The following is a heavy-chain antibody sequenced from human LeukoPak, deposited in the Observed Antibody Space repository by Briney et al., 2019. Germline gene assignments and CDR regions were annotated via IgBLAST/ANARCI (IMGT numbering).Heavy chain of an antibody. CDR3: ARELVDIVAVVGAMTQPHYFDY. J-gene: IGHJ4*02. V-gene: IGHV4-61*02. D-gene: IGHD2-15*01. CDR1: SGSISSGSYY. CDR2: IYTSGNT. Sequence: RPSETLSLTCTVSSGSISSGSYYWSWIRQPAGKGLEWIGRIYTSGNTNYNPSLKSRVTISVDTSKNQFSLKLSSVTAADTAVYYCARELVDIVAVVGAMTQPHYFDYWGQGTLVTVSS.